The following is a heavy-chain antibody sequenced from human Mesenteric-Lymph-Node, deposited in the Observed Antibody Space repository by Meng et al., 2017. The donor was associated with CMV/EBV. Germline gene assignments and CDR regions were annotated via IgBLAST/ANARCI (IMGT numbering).Heavy chain of an antibody. Sequence: QVQLTQAGAGLLKPSETLSLTCAVYGGSFSGYYWSWIRQPPGKGLEWIGEINHSGSTNYNPSLKSRVTISVDTSKNQFSLKLSSVTAADTAVYYCARHQRWLKSEGGFNYWGQGTLVTVSS. CDR3: ARHQRWLKSEGGFNY. V-gene: IGHV4-34*01. CDR1: GGSFSGYY. D-gene: IGHD4-23*01. CDR2: INHSGST. J-gene: IGHJ4*02.